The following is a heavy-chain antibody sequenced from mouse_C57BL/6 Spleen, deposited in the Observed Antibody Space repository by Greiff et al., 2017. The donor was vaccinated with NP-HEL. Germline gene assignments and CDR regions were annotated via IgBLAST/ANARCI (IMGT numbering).Heavy chain of an antibody. V-gene: IGHV5-15*04. J-gene: IGHJ1*03. CDR1: GFTFSDYG. D-gene: IGHD1-1*01. Sequence: EVMLVESGGGLVQPGGSLKLSCAASGFTFSDYGMAWVRQAPRKGPEWVAFISNLAYSIYYADTVTGRFTISRENAKNTLYLEMSSLRSEDTAMYYCARQDGSSPYWYFDVWGTGTTVTVSS. CDR3: ARQDGSSPYWYFDV. CDR2: ISNLAYSI.